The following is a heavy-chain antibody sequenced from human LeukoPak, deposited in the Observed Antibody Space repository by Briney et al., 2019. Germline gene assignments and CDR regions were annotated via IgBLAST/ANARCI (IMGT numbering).Heavy chain of an antibody. CDR1: GVTLSSYA. Sequence: GGSLRLSCAASGVTLSSYAMSWVRQAPGKGLEWVSAISGGGGSTYYADSVKGRFTISRDNSKNTLYPQMNSLRAEDTAVYYCAGHRGYSYGRLDYWGQGTLVTVSS. D-gene: IGHD5-18*01. CDR2: ISGGGGST. CDR3: AGHRGYSYGRLDY. V-gene: IGHV3-23*01. J-gene: IGHJ4*02.